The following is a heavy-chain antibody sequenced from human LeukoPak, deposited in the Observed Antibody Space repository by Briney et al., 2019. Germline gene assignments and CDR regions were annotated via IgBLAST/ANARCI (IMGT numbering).Heavy chain of an antibody. D-gene: IGHD6-13*01. CDR3: ARDPAYSSSWYEYDY. CDR2: ISSSSSYI. J-gene: IGHJ4*02. Sequence: GGSLRLSFAASGFTFSSYSMNWVRQAPGKGLEWVSSISSSSSYIYYADSVKGRFTISRDNAKNSLYLQMNCLRAEDTAVYYCARDPAYSSSWYEYDYWGQGTLVTVSS. V-gene: IGHV3-21*01. CDR1: GFTFSSYS.